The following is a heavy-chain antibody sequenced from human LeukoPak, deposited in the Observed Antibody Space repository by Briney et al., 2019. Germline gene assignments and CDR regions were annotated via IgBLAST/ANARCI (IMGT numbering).Heavy chain of an antibody. V-gene: IGHV3-21*01. CDR1: GFTFSSYS. Sequence: GGSLRLSCAASGFTFSSYSMNWVRQAPGKGLEWVSYISSRSNYIYYADSVEGRFTISRDNAKNSLYLQMNSLRAEDTAVYYCARDDYGSGSYFDCWGQGTLVTVSS. CDR3: ARDDYGSGSYFDC. D-gene: IGHD3-10*01. J-gene: IGHJ4*02. CDR2: ISSRSNYI.